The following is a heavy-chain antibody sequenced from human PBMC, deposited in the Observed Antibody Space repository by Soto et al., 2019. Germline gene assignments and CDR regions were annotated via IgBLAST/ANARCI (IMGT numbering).Heavy chain of an antibody. CDR3: ARGRLDYYYYYMDV. V-gene: IGHV4-59*01. J-gene: IGHJ6*03. Sequence: SETLSLTCTVSGGPISSCYWSWIRQPPGKGLEWIGYTYYSGSTNYNPSLKSRVTISVDTSKNQFSLKLSSVTAADTAVYYCARGRLDYYYYYMDVWGKGTTVTVSS. CDR2: TYYSGST. CDR1: GGPISSCY.